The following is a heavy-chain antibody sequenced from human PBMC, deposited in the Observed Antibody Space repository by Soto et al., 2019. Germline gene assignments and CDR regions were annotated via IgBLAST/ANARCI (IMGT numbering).Heavy chain of an antibody. Sequence: EVQLVESGGGLVQPGGFLRLSCAASGFTFSDHYMDWVRQAPGKGLEWVGRRKNKADSYTTEYAASVKGRFTISRDGSKNSLFLQMNSLKTEDTAVYYCTVWGSGNDFGAAWGQGILVTVSS. CDR1: GFTFSDHY. CDR3: TVWGSGNDFGAA. J-gene: IGHJ4*02. D-gene: IGHD3-10*01. V-gene: IGHV3-72*01. CDR2: RKNKADSYTT.